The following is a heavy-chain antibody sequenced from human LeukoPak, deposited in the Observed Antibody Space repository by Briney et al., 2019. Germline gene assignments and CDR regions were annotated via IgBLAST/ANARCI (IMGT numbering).Heavy chain of an antibody. CDR3: ARDVAGSTSYYNTDYYYYMDV. J-gene: IGHJ6*03. D-gene: IGHD3-10*01. CDR1: GFTVSSNY. Sequence: PGGSLRLSCAASGFTVSSNYMSWVRQAPGKGLEWVSVIYSGGSTYYADSVKGRFTISRDNSKNTLYLQMNSLRAEDTAVYYCARDVAGSTSYYNTDYYYYMDVWGKGTTVTVSS. CDR2: IYSGGST. V-gene: IGHV3-53*01.